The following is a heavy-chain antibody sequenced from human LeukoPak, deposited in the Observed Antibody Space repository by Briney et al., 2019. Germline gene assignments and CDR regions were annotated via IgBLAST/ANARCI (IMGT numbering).Heavy chain of an antibody. CDR2: INHSGYT. Sequence: PSETLSLICAVSGVSFDDYYWSWVRQTPGKGLEWIGEINHSGYTNDNPSLTSRVTLSIDTSTKQFSLNLRSVTVADAGIYYCTRMTTGHDYWGQGTPVTVSS. V-gene: IGHV4-34*01. J-gene: IGHJ4*02. D-gene: IGHD4-17*01. CDR1: GVSFDDYY. CDR3: TRMTTGHDY.